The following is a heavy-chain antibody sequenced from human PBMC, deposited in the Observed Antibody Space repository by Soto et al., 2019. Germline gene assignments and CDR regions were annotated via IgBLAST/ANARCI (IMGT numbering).Heavy chain of an antibody. D-gene: IGHD6-19*01. V-gene: IGHV3-66*01. CDR3: ARDQDSSGWFRGY. J-gene: IGHJ4*02. CDR1: GFTVSSNY. CDR2: IYSGGST. Sequence: GGSLRLSCAASGFTVSSNYMSWVRQAPGKGLEWVSVIYSGGSTYYADSVKGRFTISRDNSKNTLYLQMNSLRAEDTAVYYCARDQDSSGWFRGYWGQGTLVTVSS.